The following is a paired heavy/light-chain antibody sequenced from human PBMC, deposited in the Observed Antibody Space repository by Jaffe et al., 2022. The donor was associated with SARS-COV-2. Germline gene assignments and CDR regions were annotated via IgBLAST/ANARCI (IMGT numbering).Heavy chain of an antibody. CDR2: IHKSGST. D-gene: IGHD2-2*01. V-gene: IGHV4-39*01. J-gene: IGHJ4*02. CDR3: VRGLSTPYACGV. CDR1: GASISSTNCF. Sequence: QVQMQESGPGLVKPSETLSLTCTVSGASISSTNCFWGWIRQSPGKGLEWIGSIHKSGSTYYNPSLKSRVTISADTSRNQFSLNLTSVTAADTAVYFGVRGLSTPYACGVWGQGTVVTVSS.
Light chain of an antibody. V-gene: IGKV3-20*01. CDR1: QIVTNNY. CDR3: QQYDSSPGT. J-gene: IGKJ2*01. CDR2: GAS. Sequence: EIVLTQSPGTLSLSPGEGATLSCRASQIVTNNYLAWFQQKAGQAPRLLIYGASNRDVGIPDRFSGSGSGTDFTLTISRLEPEDFAVYYCQQYDSSPGTFGQGTKLEI.